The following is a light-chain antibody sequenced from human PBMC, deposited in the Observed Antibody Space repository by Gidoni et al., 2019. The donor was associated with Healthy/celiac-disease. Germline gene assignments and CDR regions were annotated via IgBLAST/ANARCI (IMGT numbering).Light chain of an antibody. CDR2: DAS. CDR3: QQYDNLPLT. V-gene: IGKV1-33*01. CDR1: QDISNY. J-gene: IGKJ4*02. Sequence: IQVAPSPSPLSAAVGDRVTITCQAHQDISNYLNWYQQKPGKAPKLLIYDASNLETGVPSRFSGSGSGTDFTFTISSLQPEDIATYYCQQYDNLPLTFGGGTKVEIK.